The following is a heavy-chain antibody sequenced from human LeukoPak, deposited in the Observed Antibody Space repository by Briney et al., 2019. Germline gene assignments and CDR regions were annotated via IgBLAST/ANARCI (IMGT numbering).Heavy chain of an antibody. CDR2: ISAYNGNT. Sequence: ASVKGSCKASGYTFTSYGISGVGQAPGQGLEWMGWISAYNGNTNYAQKLQGRVTMTTDTSTSTAYMELRSLRSDDTAVYYCARGFIVVVPAAMDYWGQGTRVTVSS. J-gene: IGHJ4*02. V-gene: IGHV1-18*01. CDR1: GYTFTSYG. D-gene: IGHD2-2*01. CDR3: ARGFIVVVPAAMDY.